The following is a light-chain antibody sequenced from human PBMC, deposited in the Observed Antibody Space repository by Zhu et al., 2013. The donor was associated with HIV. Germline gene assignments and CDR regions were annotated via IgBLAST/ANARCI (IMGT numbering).Light chain of an antibody. CDR2: EAS. CDR3: QQLNSYPLT. CDR1: QDIAAS. Sequence: DIQMTQSPSSLSASVGDRVIVTCQATQDIAASLNWYQQKPGKAPQLLISEASNLEAGVPSRFSGEESGTEFTLTINNLQPEDVATYYCQQLNSYPLTFGPGTKVDIK. V-gene: IGKV1-33*01. J-gene: IGKJ3*01.